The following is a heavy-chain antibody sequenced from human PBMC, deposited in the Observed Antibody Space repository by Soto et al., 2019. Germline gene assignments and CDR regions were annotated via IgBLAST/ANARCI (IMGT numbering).Heavy chain of an antibody. J-gene: IGHJ6*02. V-gene: IGHV1-69*02. CDR1: GGTFSRYT. CDR3: ASHFTGVLVLGASPPGGDNYGWDV. D-gene: IGHD2-15*01. Sequence: QVQLVQSGAEVKKPGSSVKVSCKASGGTFSRYTFTWVRQAPGQGLEWMGRIIPILDIPNYAQKFQGRVTITADKSTSTDYMELSSLTSDDTAVYYCASHFTGVLVLGASPPGGDNYGWDVWGQGTTVTVSS. CDR2: IIPILDIP.